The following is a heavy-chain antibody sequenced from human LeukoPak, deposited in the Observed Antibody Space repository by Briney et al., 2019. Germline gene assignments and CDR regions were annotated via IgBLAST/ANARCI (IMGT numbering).Heavy chain of an antibody. V-gene: IGHV1-69*13. CDR3: ARSLSPGYYGSGSYSPPLDY. D-gene: IGHD3-10*01. CDR2: IIPIFGTA. CDR1: GGTFSSYA. Sequence: SVKVSCKASGGTFSSYAISWVRQAPGQGLEWMGGIIPIFGTANYAQKFQGRVTITADESTSTAYMELSSLRSEDTAVYYCARSLSPGYYGSGSYSPPLDYWGQGTLVTVSS. J-gene: IGHJ4*02.